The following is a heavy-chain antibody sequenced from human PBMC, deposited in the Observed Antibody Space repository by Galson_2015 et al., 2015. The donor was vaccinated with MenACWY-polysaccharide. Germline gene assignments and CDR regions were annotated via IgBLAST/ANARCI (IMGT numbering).Heavy chain of an antibody. V-gene: IGHV3-11*01. Sequence: SLRLSCAASGFTFSDYYMSWIRQAPGKGLEWVSYISSSGSTIYYADSVKGRFTISRDNAKNSLYLQMNSLRAEDTAVYYCASNDRKLRFLGVDPSGQGTLVTVSS. CDR3: ASNDRKLRFLGVDP. J-gene: IGHJ5*02. CDR1: GFTFSDYY. CDR2: ISSSGSTI. D-gene: IGHD3-3*01.